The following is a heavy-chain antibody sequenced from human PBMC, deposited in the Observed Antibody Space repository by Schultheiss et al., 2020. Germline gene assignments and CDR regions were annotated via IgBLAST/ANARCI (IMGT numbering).Heavy chain of an antibody. CDR3: ARGVYCSGGSCYSVHYIDYYGMDV. V-gene: IGHV1-18*04. CDR2: ISAYNGNT. CDR1: VHTFSAYS. Sequence: ASVKVSCKASVHTFSAYSIHWVRQAPGQGLEWMGWISAYNGNTNYAQKLQGRVTITADESTSTAYMELSSLRSEDTAVYYCARGVYCSGGSCYSVHYIDYYGMDVWGRGSTVTVSS. J-gene: IGHJ6*02. D-gene: IGHD2-15*01.